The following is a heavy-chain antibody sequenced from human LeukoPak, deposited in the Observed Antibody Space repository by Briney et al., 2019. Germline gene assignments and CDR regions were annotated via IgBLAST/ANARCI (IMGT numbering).Heavy chain of an antibody. D-gene: IGHD2-8*02. J-gene: IGHJ4*02. Sequence: GGSLGLSCAASGFTFSTFAMIWVRQPPGKGLEWVSSIFPSGGEIHYADSVRGRFTISRDNSKSTLSLQMNSLRAEDTAIYYCATYRQVLLPFESWGQGTLVTVSS. V-gene: IGHV3-23*01. CDR2: IFPSGGEI. CDR3: ATYRQVLLPFES. CDR1: GFTFSTFA.